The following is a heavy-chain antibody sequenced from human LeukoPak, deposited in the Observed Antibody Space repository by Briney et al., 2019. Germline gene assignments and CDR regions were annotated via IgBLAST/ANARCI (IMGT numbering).Heavy chain of an antibody. D-gene: IGHD3-10*01. V-gene: IGHV3-74*01. J-gene: IGHJ4*02. CDR3: ASYGSGSYYLPFFDY. CDR2: MNIDGSSG. Sequence: GGSLRLSCAASGFTFSGYWMHWVRQAPGKGLVWVSRMNIDGSSGSYADSVKGRFTISRDNAKNSLYLQMNSLRAEDTAVYYCASYGSGSYYLPFFDYWGQGTLVTVSS. CDR1: GFTFSGYW.